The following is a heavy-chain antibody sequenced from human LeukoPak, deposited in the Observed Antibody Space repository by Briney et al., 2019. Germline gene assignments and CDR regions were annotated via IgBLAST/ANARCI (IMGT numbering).Heavy chain of an antibody. D-gene: IGHD3-10*01. CDR2: IKQDGNEK. Sequence: GGSLRLSCTASGFTFSAYWMSWVRQAPGKGLEWVANIKQDGNEKYYVDSVKGRFTVSKDNARNSLFLQMNSLRTEDTAVYYCARGRISMVRGLIRVTHFDSWGQGTLATVSS. CDR3: ARGRISMVRGLIRVTHFDS. CDR1: GFTFSAYW. V-gene: IGHV3-7*01. J-gene: IGHJ4*02.